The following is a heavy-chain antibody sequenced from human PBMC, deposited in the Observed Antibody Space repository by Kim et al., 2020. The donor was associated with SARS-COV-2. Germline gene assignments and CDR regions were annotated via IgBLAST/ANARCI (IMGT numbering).Heavy chain of an antibody. CDR3: ARAFGSIGRRGLFDY. V-gene: IGHV4-34*01. J-gene: IGHJ4*02. Sequence: PSANGRVTISVDPSKNQFSLKLTSVTAADTAVYYCARAFGSIGRRGLFDYWGQGTLVTVSS. D-gene: IGHD3-16*01.